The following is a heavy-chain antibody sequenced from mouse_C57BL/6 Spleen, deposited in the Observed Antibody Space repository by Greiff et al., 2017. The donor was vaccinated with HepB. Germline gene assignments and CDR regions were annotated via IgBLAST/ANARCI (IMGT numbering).Heavy chain of an antibody. Sequence: EVQVVESGGGLVKPGGSLKLSCAASGFTFSSYAMSWVRQTPEKRLEWVATISDGGSYTYYPDNVKGRFTLSRDNAKNNLYLQMSHLKSEDTAMYYCARGGTTVVAPYYFDYWGQGTTLTVSS. D-gene: IGHD1-1*01. CDR3: ARGGTTVVAPYYFDY. CDR1: GFTFSSYA. CDR2: ISDGGSYT. J-gene: IGHJ2*01. V-gene: IGHV5-4*01.